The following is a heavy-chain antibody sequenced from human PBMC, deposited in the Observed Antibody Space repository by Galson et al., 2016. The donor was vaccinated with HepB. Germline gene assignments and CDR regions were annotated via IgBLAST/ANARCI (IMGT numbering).Heavy chain of an antibody. Sequence: SVKVSCKVSGYTLTELSMHWVRQAPGRGLEWMGGYDPESGETIYAQKFQGRVSMTEDTSTDTAYMELSSLRSDDTAVYFCATEMIPEAFDIWGQGTTVTVSS. D-gene: IGHD3-16*01. V-gene: IGHV1-24*01. CDR1: GYTLTELS. J-gene: IGHJ3*02. CDR2: YDPESGET. CDR3: ATEMIPEAFDI.